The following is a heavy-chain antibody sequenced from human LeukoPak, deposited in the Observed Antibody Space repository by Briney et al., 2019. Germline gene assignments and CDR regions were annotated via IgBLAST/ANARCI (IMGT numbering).Heavy chain of an antibody. V-gene: IGHV3-48*04. CDR3: ARAGVYFDWLRTYYYYYGMDV. D-gene: IGHD3-9*01. J-gene: IGHJ6*04. CDR1: GFTSSNFW. CDR2: ISSSGSTI. Sequence: PGGSLRLSCAASGFTSSNFWMSWVRQAPGKGLEWVSYISSSGSTIYYADSVKGRFTISRDNAKNSLYLQMNSLRAEDTAVYYCARAGVYFDWLRTYYYYYGMDVWGKGTTVTVSS.